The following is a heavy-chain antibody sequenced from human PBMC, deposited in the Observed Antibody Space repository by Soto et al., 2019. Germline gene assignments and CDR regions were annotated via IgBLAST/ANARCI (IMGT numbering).Heavy chain of an antibody. D-gene: IGHD6-13*01. CDR1: GYTVTIYT. V-gene: IGHV1-3*01. Sequence: PSGKVSFKGSGYTVTIYTMHGVRQAPGQRLEWMGWINAGNGNTKYSQKFQGRVTITRDTSASTAYMELSSLRSEDTAVYYCARGVAAADYWGQGTLVTVSS. CDR2: INAGNGNT. J-gene: IGHJ4*02. CDR3: ARGVAAADY.